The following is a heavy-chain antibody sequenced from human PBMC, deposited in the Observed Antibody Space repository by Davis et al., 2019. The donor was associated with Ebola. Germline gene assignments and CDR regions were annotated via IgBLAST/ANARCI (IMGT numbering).Heavy chain of an antibody. J-gene: IGHJ5*02. V-gene: IGHV4-59*01. CDR2: IYYSGST. CDR3: ARSPTLWFGELFHQGGWFDP. CDR1: GFTFSNFW. Sequence: ESLKISCVASGFTFSNFWMSWIRQPPGKGLEWIGYIYYSGSTNYNPSLKSRVTISVDTSKNQFSLKLSSVTAADTAVYYCARSPTLWFGELFHQGGWFDPWGQGTLVTVSS. D-gene: IGHD3-10*01.